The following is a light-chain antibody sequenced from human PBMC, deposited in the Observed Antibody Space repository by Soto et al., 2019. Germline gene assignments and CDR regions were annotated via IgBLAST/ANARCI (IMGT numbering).Light chain of an antibody. J-gene: IGKJ5*01. CDR3: QQFNSYPIT. V-gene: IGKV1-13*02. CDR2: DVS. Sequence: AIQLTQSPSSLSASVGDRVTITCRASQDIRGALAWYQQKPGKAPKMLIYDVSTSESGVPLRFSGSSSGTDFTLTISSLQPVDFATYYCQQFNSYPITFGQGTRLEIK. CDR1: QDIRGA.